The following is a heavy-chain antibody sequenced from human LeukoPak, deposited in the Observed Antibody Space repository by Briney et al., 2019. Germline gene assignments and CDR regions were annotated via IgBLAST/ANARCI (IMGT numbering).Heavy chain of an antibody. CDR3: ARDVELGTLDY. Sequence: GRSLRLSCAASGFTFSSYAMHWVRQAPGKGLEWVAVISYDGSNKYYADSVKGRFTISRDNSKNTLYLQMNSLRAEDTAVYYCARDVELGTLDYWGQGTLVTVSS. J-gene: IGHJ4*02. D-gene: IGHD3-10*01. CDR1: GFTFSSYA. V-gene: IGHV3-30-3*01. CDR2: ISYDGSNK.